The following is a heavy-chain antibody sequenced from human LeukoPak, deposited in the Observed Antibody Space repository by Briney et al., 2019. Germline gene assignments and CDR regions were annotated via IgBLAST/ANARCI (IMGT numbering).Heavy chain of an antibody. D-gene: IGHD3-22*01. Sequence: PGGSLRLSCAASGFTFSSYSMNWVRQAPGKGLEWVSSISSSSSYIYYADSVKGRFTISRDNAKNSLYLQMNSLRAEDTAVYYCARDLPYYYDGSGYYHFDYWGQGTLVTVSS. CDR1: GFTFSSYS. J-gene: IGHJ4*02. CDR2: ISSSSSYI. V-gene: IGHV3-21*01. CDR3: ARDLPYYYDGSGYYHFDY.